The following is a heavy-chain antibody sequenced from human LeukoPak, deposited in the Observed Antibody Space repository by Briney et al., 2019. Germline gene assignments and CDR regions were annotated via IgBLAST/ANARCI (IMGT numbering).Heavy chain of an antibody. J-gene: IGHJ4*02. CDR2: ISNDGDT. CDR3: AGDKTTGGWYEFDY. D-gene: IGHD6-19*01. CDR1: GITFGDNV. Sequence: GGSLRLSCTASGITFGDNVMSWVRQGPGKGLECVSVISNDGDTYYADSVKGRFTISRDTSKNTVSLQMNSLRAEDTAVYYCAGDKTTGGWYEFDYWGQGTLVTVSS. V-gene: IGHV3-53*01.